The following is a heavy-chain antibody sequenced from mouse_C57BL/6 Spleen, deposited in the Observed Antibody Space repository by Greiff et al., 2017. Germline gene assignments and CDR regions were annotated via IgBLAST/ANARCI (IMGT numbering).Heavy chain of an antibody. D-gene: IGHD1-1*01. J-gene: IGHJ4*01. CDR2: IRSKSSNYAT. CDR1: GFTFNTYA. Sequence: EVQVVESGGGLVQPKGSLKLSCAASGFTFNTYAMHWVRQAPGKGLEWVARIRSKSSNYATYYADSVKDRFTISRDDSQSMLYLQMNNLKTEDTARYYCVREDPYTVGRAMDYWGQGTSVTVSS. CDR3: VREDPYTVGRAMDY. V-gene: IGHV10-3*01.